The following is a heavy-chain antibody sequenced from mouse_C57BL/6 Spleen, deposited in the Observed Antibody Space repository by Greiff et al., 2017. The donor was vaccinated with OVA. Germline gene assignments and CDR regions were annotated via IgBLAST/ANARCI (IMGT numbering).Heavy chain of an antibody. V-gene: IGHV5-17*01. Sequence: EVKLVESGGGLVKPGGSLKLSCAASGFTFSDYGMHWVRQAPEKGLEWVAYISSGSSTIYYADTVKGRFTISRDNAKTTLFLQMTSLRSEDTAMYYCARRSNSFRGYAMDYWGQGTSVTVSS. J-gene: IGHJ4*01. CDR2: ISSGSSTI. CDR1: GFTFSDYG. D-gene: IGHD2-5*01. CDR3: ARRSNSFRGYAMDY.